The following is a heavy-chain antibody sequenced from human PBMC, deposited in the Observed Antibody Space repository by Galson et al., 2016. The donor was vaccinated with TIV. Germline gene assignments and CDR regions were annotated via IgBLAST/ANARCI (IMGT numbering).Heavy chain of an antibody. Sequence: SLRLSCAGFGFPFIHYSVNWVRQAPGKGLEWVASVSSSGRFLYYADSVKGRFTISKDNAKNSLNLQMNSLRVEDTAVYYCARVKGDGEYSYGALEFWGQGTQVTVSS. J-gene: IGHJ4*02. V-gene: IGHV3-21*01. CDR3: ARVKGDGEYSYGALEF. CDR2: VSSSGRFL. CDR1: GFPFIHYS. D-gene: IGHD5-18*01.